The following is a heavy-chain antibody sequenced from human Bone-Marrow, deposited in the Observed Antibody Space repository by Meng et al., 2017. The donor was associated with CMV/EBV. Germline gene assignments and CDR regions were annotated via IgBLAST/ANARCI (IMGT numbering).Heavy chain of an antibody. J-gene: IGHJ3*02. CDR1: GYTFTSYY. CDR2: INPSGGST. V-gene: IGHV1-46*01. D-gene: IGHD6-6*01. CDR3: ARARMVYSSSGAFDI. Sequence: ASVKVSCKASGYTFTSYYMHWVRQAPGQGLEWMGIINPSGGSTSYAQKFQGRVTMTRDTSTSTVYMELSSLRSEDTAVYYCARARMVYSSSGAFDIWGQWTMVTVSS.